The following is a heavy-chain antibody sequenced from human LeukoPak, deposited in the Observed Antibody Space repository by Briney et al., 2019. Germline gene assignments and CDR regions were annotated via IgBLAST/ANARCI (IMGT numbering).Heavy chain of an antibody. D-gene: IGHD6-13*01. CDR1: GGSFSGYY. J-gene: IGHJ5*02. V-gene: IGHV4-34*01. CDR3: ARDLAAAGTIDP. Sequence: PSETLSLTCAVYGGSFSGYYWSWIRQPPGKGLEWIGSIYYSGSTYYNPSLKSRVTISVDTSKNQFSLKLSSVTAADTAVYYCARDLAAAGTIDPWGQGTLVTVSS. CDR2: IYYSGST.